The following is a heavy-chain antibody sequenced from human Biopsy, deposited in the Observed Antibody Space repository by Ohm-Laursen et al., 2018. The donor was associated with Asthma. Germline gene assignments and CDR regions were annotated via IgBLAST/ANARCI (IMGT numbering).Heavy chain of an antibody. CDR1: GGSISSGDYY. J-gene: IGHJ5*02. D-gene: IGHD3-22*01. CDR2: IYYSGST. V-gene: IGHV4-30-4*01. CDR3: ARDLSFYDSSGYYRRWFDP. Sequence: SQTLSLTCTVSGGSISSGDYYWSWIRQPQGKGLEWIGYIYYSGSTYYNPSLKSRVTISVDTSKNQFSLKLSSVTAADTAVYYCARDLSFYDSSGYYRRWFDPWGQGTLVTVSS.